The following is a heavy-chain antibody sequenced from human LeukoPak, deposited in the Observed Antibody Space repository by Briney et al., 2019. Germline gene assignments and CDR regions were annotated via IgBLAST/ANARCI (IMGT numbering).Heavy chain of an antibody. J-gene: IGHJ2*01. Sequence: GASVKVPCKASGYTFTGYYMHWVRQAPGQGLEWMGWINPNSGGTNYAQKFQGWVTMTRDTSISTAYMELSRLRSDDTAVYYCARSVVVVAATHWYFDLWGRGTLVTVSS. CDR3: ARSVVVVAATHWYFDL. V-gene: IGHV1-2*04. CDR1: GYTFTGYY. D-gene: IGHD2-15*01. CDR2: INPNSGGT.